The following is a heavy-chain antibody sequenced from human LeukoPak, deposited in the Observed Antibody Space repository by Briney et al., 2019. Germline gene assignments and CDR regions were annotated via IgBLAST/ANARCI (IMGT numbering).Heavy chain of an antibody. CDR2: INTSGST. CDR3: ARGGRSGFWSGLDPEFDY. V-gene: IGHV4-4*07. D-gene: IGHD3-3*01. CDR1: GGSINSYY. J-gene: IGHJ4*02. Sequence: SETLSLTCTVSGGSINSYYWTWIRQPAGKGLEWIGRINTSGSTNYNPSLKSRVTMSVDTSKNQFSLKLSSVTAADTAVYYCARGGRSGFWSGLDPEFDYWGQGTLVTVSS.